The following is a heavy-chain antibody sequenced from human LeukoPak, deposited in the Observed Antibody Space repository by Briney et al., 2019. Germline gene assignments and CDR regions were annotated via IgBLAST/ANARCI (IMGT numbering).Heavy chain of an antibody. CDR1: GFTFSSYE. D-gene: IGHD2-2*02. CDR2: ISSSGSTI. V-gene: IGHV3-48*03. Sequence: GGSLRLSCAASGFTFSSYEMNWVRQAPGKGLEWVSYISSSGSTIYYADSVKGRFTISRDNAKNSLYLQMNSLRVEDTAVYYCARDRCSSTSCYTPNWFDPWGQGTLVTVSS. CDR3: ARDRCSSTSCYTPNWFDP. J-gene: IGHJ5*02.